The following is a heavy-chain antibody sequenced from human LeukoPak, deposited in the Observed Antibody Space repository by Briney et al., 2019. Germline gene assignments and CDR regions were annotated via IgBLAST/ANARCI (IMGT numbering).Heavy chain of an antibody. CDR1: RYTFTDYH. D-gene: IGHD6-19*01. J-gene: IGHJ5*02. Sequence: ASVKVSCKASRYTFTDYHMHWVRQAPGQGLEWMGIINPSGGSTTYAEKFQGRVTMTRDTSTSTVYMELTSLRSEDTAVYYCARDSLRTAIAMAGGNWFDPWGQGTLVTVSP. CDR3: ARDSLRTAIAMAGGNWFDP. V-gene: IGHV1-46*01. CDR2: INPSGGST.